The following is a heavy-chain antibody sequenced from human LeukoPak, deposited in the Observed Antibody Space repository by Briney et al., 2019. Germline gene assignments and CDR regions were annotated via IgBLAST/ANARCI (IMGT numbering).Heavy chain of an antibody. J-gene: IGHJ3*02. V-gene: IGHV3-21*01. CDR1: GFTFSSYS. CDR2: ISSSSSYI. CDR3: AREVGTPQAFDI. Sequence: GGSLRLSCAASGFTFSSYSMNWVRQAPGKGLEWVSSISSSSSYIYYADSVKGRFTVSRDNAKNSLYLQMNSLKAEDTAIYYCAREVGTPQAFDIWGQGTMVTVSS. D-gene: IGHD1-26*01.